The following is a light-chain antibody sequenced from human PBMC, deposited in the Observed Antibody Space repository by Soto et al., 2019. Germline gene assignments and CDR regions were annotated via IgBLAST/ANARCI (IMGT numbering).Light chain of an antibody. CDR1: QDINKY. V-gene: IGKV1-33*01. CDR3: QQYDSLPWT. CDR2: DAS. J-gene: IGKJ1*01. Sequence: DIQMTQSPSSLSASVGDRVTITCQASQDINKYLNWYQQRPGKAPKLLIYDASNLETGVPSRFSGSRSGTGFTFTISSLQPEDIATYYCQQYDSLPWTFGQGTKVEIK.